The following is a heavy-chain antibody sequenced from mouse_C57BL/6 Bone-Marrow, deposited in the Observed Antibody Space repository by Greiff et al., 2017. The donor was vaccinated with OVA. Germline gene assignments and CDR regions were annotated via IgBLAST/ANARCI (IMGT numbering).Heavy chain of an antibody. CDR2: IYPGSGNT. CDR1: GYTFTDYY. D-gene: IGHD2-2*01. Sequence: QVQLQQSGAELVRPGASVKLSCKASGYTFTDYYINWVKQRPGQGLEWIARIYPGSGNTYYNEKFKGKATLTAEKSSSTAYMQLSSLTSEDSAVYVCARKGYGYDSAWFAYWGQGTLVTVSA. V-gene: IGHV1-76*01. J-gene: IGHJ3*01. CDR3: ARKGYGYDSAWFAY.